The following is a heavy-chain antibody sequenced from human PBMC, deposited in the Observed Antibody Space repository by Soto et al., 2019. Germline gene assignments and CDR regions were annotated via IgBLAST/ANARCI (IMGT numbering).Heavy chain of an antibody. CDR1: GFTFSNYW. CDR3: ARGRYCSGGRCYFDY. J-gene: IGHJ4*02. D-gene: IGHD2-15*01. CDR2: IKQDGSEN. Sequence: GGSMRLSCAASGFTFSNYWMSWVRQDPGEGLEWVANIKQDGSENSYVDSVKGRFTISRDNAKNSVYLQMNSLRAEDTAVYYCARGRYCSGGRCYFDYWGQGTPVTVSS. V-gene: IGHV3-7*04.